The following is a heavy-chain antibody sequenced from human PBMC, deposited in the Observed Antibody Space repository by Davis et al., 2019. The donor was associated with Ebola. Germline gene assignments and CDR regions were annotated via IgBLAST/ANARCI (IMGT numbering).Heavy chain of an antibody. V-gene: IGHV3-48*03. CDR1: GFTFSSYE. Sequence: GESLKISCAASGFTFSSYEMNWVRQAPGKGLEWVSYISSSGSTIYYADSVKGRFTISRDNAKNSLYLQMNSLRDEDTAVYYCARDPPVSMGSDAFDVWGRGTMVTVSS. CDR2: ISSSGSTI. D-gene: IGHD2-8*01. CDR3: ARDPPVSMGSDAFDV. J-gene: IGHJ3*01.